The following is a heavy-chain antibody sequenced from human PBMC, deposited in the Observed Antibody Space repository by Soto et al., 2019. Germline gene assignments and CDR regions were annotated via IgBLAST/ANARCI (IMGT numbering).Heavy chain of an antibody. CDR3: ASSRGYSGYDTDY. CDR2: IIPILGIA. D-gene: IGHD5-12*01. V-gene: IGHV1-69*02. CDR1: GGTFSSYT. J-gene: IGHJ4*02. Sequence: QVQLVQSGAEVKKPGSSVKVSCKASGGTFSSYTISWVRQAPGQGLEWMGRIIPILGIANYAQKFQGRVTXTXDXXTSTAYMELSSLRSEDTAVYYCASSRGYSGYDTDYWGQGTLVTVSS.